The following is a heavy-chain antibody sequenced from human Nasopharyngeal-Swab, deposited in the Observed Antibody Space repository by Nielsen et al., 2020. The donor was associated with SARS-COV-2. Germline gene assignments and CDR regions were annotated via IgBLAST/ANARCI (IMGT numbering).Heavy chain of an antibody. CDR3: AREDCSSTSCYSEYYYYGMDV. CDR2: ISFDGSNK. J-gene: IGHJ6*02. V-gene: IGHV3-33*01. D-gene: IGHD2-2*01. Sequence: VRQMPGKGLEWVAVISFDGSNKYYVDSVKGRFTSSRDNSKNTLYLQMNSLRAEDTAVYYCAREDCSSTSCYSEYYYYGMDVWGQGTTVTVS.